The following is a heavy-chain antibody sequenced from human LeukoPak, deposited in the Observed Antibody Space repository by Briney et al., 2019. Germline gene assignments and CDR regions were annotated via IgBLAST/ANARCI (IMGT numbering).Heavy chain of an antibody. Sequence: GGSLRLSCAASGFTFSSYGMHWVRQAPGKGLEWVAVISYDGSNKYYADSVKGRFTISRDNSKNTLYLQMNSLRAEDTAVYYCARDRNYYDILTGYMINWFDPWGQGTLVTVSS. V-gene: IGHV3-30*19. CDR1: GFTFSSYG. D-gene: IGHD3-9*01. CDR2: ISYDGSNK. CDR3: ARDRNYYDILTGYMINWFDP. J-gene: IGHJ5*02.